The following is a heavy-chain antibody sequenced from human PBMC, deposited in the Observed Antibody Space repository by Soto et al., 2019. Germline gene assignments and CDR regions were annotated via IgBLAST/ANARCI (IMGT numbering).Heavy chain of an antibody. D-gene: IGHD3-3*01. CDR3: AADLAYYDFWSGPMDV. Sequence: SVKFSCKASGFTCTSSAMQWVRQARGQRLEWIGWIVVGSGNTNYAQKFQERVTITRDMSTSTAYMELSSLRSEDTAVYYCAADLAYYDFWSGPMDVWGKGTTVTVSS. CDR2: IVVGSGNT. V-gene: IGHV1-58*02. J-gene: IGHJ6*03. CDR1: GFTCTSSA.